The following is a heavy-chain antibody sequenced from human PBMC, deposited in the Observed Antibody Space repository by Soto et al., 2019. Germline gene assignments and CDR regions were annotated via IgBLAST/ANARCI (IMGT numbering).Heavy chain of an antibody. CDR1: GYSFTSYW. CDR3: ARARTIFGVVRHFDY. D-gene: IGHD3-3*01. CDR2: IYPGDSDT. J-gene: IGHJ4*02. V-gene: IGHV5-51*01. Sequence: GESLKISCKGSGYSFTSYWIGWVRQMPGNGLEWMGIIYPGDSDTRYSPSFQGQVTISADKSISTAYLQWSSLKASDTAMYYCARARTIFGVVRHFDYWGQGTLVTVSS.